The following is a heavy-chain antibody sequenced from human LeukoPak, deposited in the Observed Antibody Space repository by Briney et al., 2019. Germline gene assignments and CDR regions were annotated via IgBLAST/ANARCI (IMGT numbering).Heavy chain of an antibody. V-gene: IGHV4-39*01. J-gene: IGHJ3*02. CDR2: INYSGST. CDR3: ARHRIPAADDAFDI. Sequence: PSETLSLTCTVSGGSITSSSYWGWIRQPPGKGLEWIGSINYSGSTHYNPSLKSRVTISVDTSKNQFSLKLNSVTAADTAVYYCARHRIPAADDAFDIWGQGTMVTVSS. D-gene: IGHD6-13*01. CDR1: GGSITSSSY.